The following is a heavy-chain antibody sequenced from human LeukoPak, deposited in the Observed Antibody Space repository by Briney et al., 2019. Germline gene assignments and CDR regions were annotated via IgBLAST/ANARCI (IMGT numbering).Heavy chain of an antibody. CDR2: FDPEDGGT. CDR3: ATFQPLWIAEAPFDY. J-gene: IGHJ4*02. Sequence: ASVKVSCKVSGYTLTELSMHWVRQAPGKGLEWMGGFDPEDGGTIYAQKFQGRVTMTEDTSTDTAYMELSSLRSEDTAVYYCATFQPLWIAEAPFDYWGQGTLVTVSS. CDR1: GYTLTELS. D-gene: IGHD1-1*01. V-gene: IGHV1-24*01.